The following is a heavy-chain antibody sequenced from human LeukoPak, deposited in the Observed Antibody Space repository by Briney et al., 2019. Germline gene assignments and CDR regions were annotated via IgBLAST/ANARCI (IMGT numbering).Heavy chain of an antibody. CDR1: GGSISSSSYY. Sequence: TSETLSLTCTVSGGSISSSSYYWGWIRQPPGKGLEWIGSIYYSGSTYYNPSLKSRVTISVDTSKNQFSLKVSSVTAADTAVYYCARRLAGTEDYWGQGTLVTVSS. V-gene: IGHV4-39*01. CDR2: IYYSGST. CDR3: ARRLAGTEDY. D-gene: IGHD6-13*01. J-gene: IGHJ4*02.